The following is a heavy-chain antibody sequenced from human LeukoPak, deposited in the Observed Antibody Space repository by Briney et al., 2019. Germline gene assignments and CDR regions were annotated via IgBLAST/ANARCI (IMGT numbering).Heavy chain of an antibody. D-gene: IGHD1-1*01. Sequence: KASETLSLTCAVYGGSFSGYYWSWIRQPPGKGLEWIGEINHSGSTNYNPSLKSRVTISVDTSKNQFSLKLSSVTAADTAVYYCARDGTLFEEGDAFDIWGQGTMVTVSS. J-gene: IGHJ3*02. CDR1: GGSFSGYY. CDR3: ARDGTLFEEGDAFDI. V-gene: IGHV4-34*01. CDR2: INHSGST.